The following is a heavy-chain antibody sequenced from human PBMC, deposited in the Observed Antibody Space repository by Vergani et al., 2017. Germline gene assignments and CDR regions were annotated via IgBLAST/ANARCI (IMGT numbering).Heavy chain of an antibody. J-gene: IGHJ5*02. V-gene: IGHV4-34*01. CDR3: ARGGDSRGSP. CDR2: INHSGST. CDR1: GGSFSGYY. Sequence: QVQLQQWGAGLLKPSETLSLTCAVYGGSFSGYYWSWIRQPPGKGLEWIGEINHSGSTNYNPSLKSRVTISVDTSKNQFSLKVSSVTAAETAVYYCARGGDSRGSPWGQGTLVTVSS. D-gene: IGHD6-19*01.